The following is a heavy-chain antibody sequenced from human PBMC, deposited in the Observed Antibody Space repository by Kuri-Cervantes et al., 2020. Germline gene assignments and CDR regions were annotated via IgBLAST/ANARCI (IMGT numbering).Heavy chain of an antibody. CDR2: IYSGGST. V-gene: IGHV3-66*01. D-gene: IGHD6-19*01. J-gene: IGHJ4*02. CDR3: ARGGAVAGKMVYFDY. CDR1: GFTVSSNY. Sequence: LSLTCAASGFTVSSNYMSWVRQAPGKGLEWVSVIYSGGSTYYAGSVKGRFTISRDNSKNTLYLQMNSLRAEDTAVYYCARGGAVAGKMVYFDYWGQGTLVTVSS.